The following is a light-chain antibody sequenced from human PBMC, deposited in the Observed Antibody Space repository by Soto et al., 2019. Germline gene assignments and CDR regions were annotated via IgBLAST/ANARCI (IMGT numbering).Light chain of an antibody. CDR2: KVS. Sequence: DVVMTQSPLSLPVTLGQPASISCRSSQSLAYSDGNTYLNWFQQRPGQSPRRLIYKVSKRDSGVPDRVSGSGSGTDFTLKISRVEAEDVGVYYCMQGTHWPPYTFGQGTKLEIK. J-gene: IGKJ2*01. CDR3: MQGTHWPPYT. V-gene: IGKV2-30*01. CDR1: QSLAYSDGNTY.